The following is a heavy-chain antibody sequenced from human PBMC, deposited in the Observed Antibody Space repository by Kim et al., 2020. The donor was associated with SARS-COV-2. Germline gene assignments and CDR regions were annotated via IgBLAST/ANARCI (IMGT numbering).Heavy chain of an antibody. Sequence: FQGRVTMTRDTSISTAYMELRRLRSDDTAVYYCAREALLAVAGTEGFDYWGQGTLVTVSS. CDR3: AREALLAVAGTEGFDY. J-gene: IGHJ4*02. V-gene: IGHV1-2*02. D-gene: IGHD6-19*01.